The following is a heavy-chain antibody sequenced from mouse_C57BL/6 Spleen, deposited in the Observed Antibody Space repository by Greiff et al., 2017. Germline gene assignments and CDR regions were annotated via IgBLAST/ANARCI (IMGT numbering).Heavy chain of an antibody. CDR3: ARFHYSNLDY. CDR1: GYSFTSYY. D-gene: IGHD2-5*01. CDR2: IYPGSGNT. V-gene: IGHV1-66*01. Sequence: QVQLQQSGPELVKPGASVKISCKASGYSFTSYYIHWVKQRPGQGLEWIGWIYPGSGNTKYNEKFKGKATLTADTSSSTAYMQLSILTSEDSAVYYCARFHYSNLDYWCQGTTLTVSS. J-gene: IGHJ2*01.